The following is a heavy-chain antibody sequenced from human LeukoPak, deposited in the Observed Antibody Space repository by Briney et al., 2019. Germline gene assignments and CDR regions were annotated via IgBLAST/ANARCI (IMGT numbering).Heavy chain of an antibody. V-gene: IGHV4-38-2*01. D-gene: IGHD2-2*03. Sequence: SETLSLTCAVSGYSISSGYYWGWIRQPPGKGLEWIGTIYYSGNTFYSPSLKSRVTISIDTSKNQFSLKLSSVTAADTALYYCARHPSFDWFGPWGQGTLVTVSS. CDR2: IYYSGNT. CDR1: GYSISSGYY. J-gene: IGHJ5*02. CDR3: ARHPSFDWFGP.